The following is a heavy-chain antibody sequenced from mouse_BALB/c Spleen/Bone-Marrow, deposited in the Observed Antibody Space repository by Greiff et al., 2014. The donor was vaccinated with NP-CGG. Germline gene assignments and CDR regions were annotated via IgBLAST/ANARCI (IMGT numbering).Heavy chain of an antibody. J-gene: IGHJ3*01. Sequence: QVQLQQSGPGLVAPSQSLSITCTVSGFSLTDYGVGWIRQPPGKGLEWLGVIWDGGSTYYNSALKSRLSISKDNSKSQVFLKMNSLQTDDTAMYYCAKHEDRYDWFAYWGQGTLVTVSA. CDR1: GFSLTDYG. CDR2: IWDGGST. D-gene: IGHD2-14*01. CDR3: AKHEDRYDWFAY. V-gene: IGHV2-6-5*01.